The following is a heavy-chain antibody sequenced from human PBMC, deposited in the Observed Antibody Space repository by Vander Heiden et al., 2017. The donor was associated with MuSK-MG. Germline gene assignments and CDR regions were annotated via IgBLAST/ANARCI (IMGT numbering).Heavy chain of an antibody. J-gene: IGHJ3*01. V-gene: IGHV3-9*01. D-gene: IGHD3-22*01. CDR3: ARAGGHYDASGYYYDVFDL. CDR2: ITRNTNNV. CDR1: GFHFDDYV. Sequence: EVRLVESGGGLVQPGRSLRLSCAASGFHFDDYVMHWVRQVPGKGLEWVSDITRNTNNVAYADSVKGRFTISRDNAAKSLYLQMNSLRTEDTAFYFCARAGGHYDASGYYYDVFDLWGQGTMVTVSS.